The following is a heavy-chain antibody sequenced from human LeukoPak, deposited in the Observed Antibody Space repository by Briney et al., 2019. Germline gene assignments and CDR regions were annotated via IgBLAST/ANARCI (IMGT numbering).Heavy chain of an antibody. Sequence: GGSLRLSCAASGFTFSSYSMNWVRQAPGKGLEWVSYISSSSNSIYYSDSVKGRFAISRDNAQNSLYLQMNSLRAEDTAVYFCVCDSVGAKRSFNYWGQGNLVTVSS. J-gene: IGHJ4*02. V-gene: IGHV3-48*04. D-gene: IGHD1-26*01. CDR2: ISSSSNSI. CDR3: VCDSVGAKRSFNY. CDR1: GFTFSSYS.